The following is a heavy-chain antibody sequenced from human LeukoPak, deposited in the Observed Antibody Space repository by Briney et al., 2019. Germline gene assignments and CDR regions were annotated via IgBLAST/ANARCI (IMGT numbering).Heavy chain of an antibody. CDR1: GFTVSSNY. D-gene: IGHD2-15*01. CDR3: ARQYCSGGSCYLDYFDY. V-gene: IGHV3-53*04. Sequence: PGGSLRLSCAASGFTVSSNYMSWVRPAPGEGLEWVSVIYSGGSTYYADSVKGRFTISRHNSKNTLYLQMNSLRAEDTAVYYCARQYCSGGSCYLDYFDYWGQGTLVTVSS. CDR2: IYSGGST. J-gene: IGHJ4*02.